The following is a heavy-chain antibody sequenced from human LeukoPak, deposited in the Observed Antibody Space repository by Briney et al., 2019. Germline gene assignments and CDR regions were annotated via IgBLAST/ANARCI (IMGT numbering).Heavy chain of an antibody. CDR2: ISSSSSYI. V-gene: IGHV3-21*01. J-gene: IGHJ3*02. D-gene: IGHD1-26*01. CDR1: GFTFSSYS. CDR3: AREPYSGTSDGAFDI. Sequence: GGSLRLSCAASGFTFSSYSMNWVRQAPGKGLEWVSSISSSSSYIYYADSVKGRFTISRDNAKSSLYLQMNSLRAEDTAVYYCAREPYSGTSDGAFDIWGQGTMVTVSS.